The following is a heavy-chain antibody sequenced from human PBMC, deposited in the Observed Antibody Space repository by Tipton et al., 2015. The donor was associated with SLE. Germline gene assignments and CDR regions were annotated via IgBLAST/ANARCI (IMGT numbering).Heavy chain of an antibody. J-gene: IGHJ4*02. D-gene: IGHD1-26*01. CDR1: GASISSGGYS. CDR2: IYHSGST. V-gene: IGHV4-30-2*01. Sequence: TLSLTCAVSGASISSGGYSWSWIRRPPGKGLEWIGYIYHSGSTFYNPSLESRVTISLDKSKNQFSLQLSSVTAADTAVYYCARDRLGGPFDYWGQGTLVTVSS. CDR3: ARDRLGGPFDY.